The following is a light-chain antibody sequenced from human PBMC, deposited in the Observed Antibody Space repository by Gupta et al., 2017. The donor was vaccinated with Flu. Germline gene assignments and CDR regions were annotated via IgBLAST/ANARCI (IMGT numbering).Light chain of an antibody. CDR2: GAS. V-gene: IGKV3-20*01. CDR1: QSFSSNY. J-gene: IGKJ3*01. CDR3: QYFGSSPFT. Sequence: EIVFTQSPGTLSLSPGRRATLSCRASQSFSSNYLAWYQHKPGQAPRLLIYGASSRAAGMPDRFSRSGSGTDFTLTISRLEPEDSAVYYCQYFGSSPFTFGHGTKVEIK.